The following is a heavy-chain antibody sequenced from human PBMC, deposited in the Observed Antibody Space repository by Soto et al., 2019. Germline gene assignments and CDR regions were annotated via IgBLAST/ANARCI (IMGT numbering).Heavy chain of an antibody. CDR1: GGTFSTYA. CDR3: ASGIQLWLRRINNGYSG. Sequence: QVQLVQSGAEVKKPESSVKVSCKAPGGTFSTYAISWVRQAPGQGLEWMGGIIPMFGTANYAQRFQDRVTITADESTNTVYRALSSLRSEDTAVYCCASGIQLWLRRINNGYSGWGQGTLVTVSS. D-gene: IGHD5-18*01. V-gene: IGHV1-69*12. CDR2: IIPMFGTA. J-gene: IGHJ4*02.